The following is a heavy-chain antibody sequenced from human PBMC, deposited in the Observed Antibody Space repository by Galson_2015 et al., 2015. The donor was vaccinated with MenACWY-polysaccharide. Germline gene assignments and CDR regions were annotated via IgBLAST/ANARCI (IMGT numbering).Heavy chain of an antibody. Sequence: SVRVSCKASGYTFTSYDINWVRQATGQGLEWMAWMNPNSGNTGYAQKFQGRVTMTRNTSISTAYMELSSLRSEDTAVYYCARGITMVRGVIPNYWGQGTLVTVSS. V-gene: IGHV1-8*01. J-gene: IGHJ4*02. CDR1: GYTFTSYD. D-gene: IGHD3-10*01. CDR2: MNPNSGNT. CDR3: ARGITMVRGVIPNY.